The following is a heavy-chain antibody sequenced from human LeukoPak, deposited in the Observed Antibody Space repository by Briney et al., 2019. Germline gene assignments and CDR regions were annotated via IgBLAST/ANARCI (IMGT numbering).Heavy chain of an antibody. Sequence: TGESLKISCKGSGYSLTSYWIGWVRQMPGKGLEWMGIIYPGDSDTRYSPSFQGQVTISADKSISTAYLQWSSLKASATAMYYCARSFTYSSGWYYFDYWGQGTLVTVSS. CDR3: ARSFTYSSGWYYFDY. J-gene: IGHJ4*02. V-gene: IGHV5-51*01. D-gene: IGHD6-19*01. CDR1: GYSLTSYW. CDR2: IYPGDSDT.